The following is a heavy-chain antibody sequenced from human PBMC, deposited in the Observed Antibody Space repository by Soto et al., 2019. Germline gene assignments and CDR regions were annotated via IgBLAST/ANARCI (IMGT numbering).Heavy chain of an antibody. D-gene: IGHD3-3*01. V-gene: IGHV4-59*01. CDR3: ARGNEVFGIIWFDP. Sequence: PSETLSLTCTVSGGPIGSYHWTWIRQPPRKGLEWVGCVDYSGKTKYNPSLEGRVTISIDTPKMQFSLKLSSVTAADTAVYYCARGNEVFGIIWFDPWGPGTLVT. J-gene: IGHJ5*02. CDR1: GGPIGSYH. CDR2: VDYSGKT.